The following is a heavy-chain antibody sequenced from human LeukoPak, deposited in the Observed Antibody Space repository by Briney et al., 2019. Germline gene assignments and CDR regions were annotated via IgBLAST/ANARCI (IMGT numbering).Heavy chain of an antibody. CDR2: IVSNGGNT. Sequence: GRSLRLSCAASGLTFSSHAMHWVRQAPGKGLEYVSAIVSNGGNTYYADSVRGRFTISRDNSKDTVYLQMGSLRPEDTAVYYCARGGYYAASDIWGQGALVTVSS. D-gene: IGHD3-3*01. CDR3: ARGGYYAASDI. V-gene: IGHV3-64*02. J-gene: IGHJ4*02. CDR1: GLTFSSHA.